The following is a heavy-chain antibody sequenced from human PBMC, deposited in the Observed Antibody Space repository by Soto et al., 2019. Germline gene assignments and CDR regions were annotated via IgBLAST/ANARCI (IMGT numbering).Heavy chain of an antibody. Sequence: PSETLSLTCTVSGGSISGRTYYWGWIRQPPGKGLEWIASMFYSGSTYYNPSLKSRVAISVDKSKNHLSLILTSVTAADTAVYYCARHPDYYGSGTYPYWYFDLWGRGTLVTVSS. J-gene: IGHJ2*01. CDR1: GGSISGRTYY. V-gene: IGHV4-39*01. D-gene: IGHD3-10*01. CDR3: ARHPDYYGSGTYPYWYFDL. CDR2: MFYSGST.